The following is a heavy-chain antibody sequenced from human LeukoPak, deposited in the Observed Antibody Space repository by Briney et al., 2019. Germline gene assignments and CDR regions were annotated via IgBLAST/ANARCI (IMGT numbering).Heavy chain of an antibody. V-gene: IGHV3-53*01. CDR1: GFTVSSNY. Sequence: GGSLRLSCAASGFTVSSNYMSWGRQTPGKGLEWVSVIYSGGNTYYEDSVKGRFTISRDNSKTTLYLQMNSLRAEDTAMYYCARKYYYDGSGSDAFDIWGQGTMVTVSS. D-gene: IGHD3-22*01. J-gene: IGHJ3*02. CDR2: IYSGGNT. CDR3: ARKYYYDGSGSDAFDI.